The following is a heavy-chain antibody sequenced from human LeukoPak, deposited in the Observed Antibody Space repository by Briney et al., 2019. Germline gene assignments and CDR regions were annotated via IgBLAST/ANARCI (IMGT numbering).Heavy chain of an antibody. V-gene: IGHV3-23*01. J-gene: IGHJ4*02. Sequence: PGGSLRLSCAASGFTFSSYAMSWVRQTPGKGPEWVSAISGSSGTTYYADSVKGRFTISRDNSKNTLYLQMSGLRPEDTALYYGAGVWGPSSAWPWAFEYWGQGTLVTVSS. CDR3: AGVWGPSSAWPWAFEY. CDR2: ISGSSGTT. CDR1: GFTFSSYA. D-gene: IGHD6-13*01.